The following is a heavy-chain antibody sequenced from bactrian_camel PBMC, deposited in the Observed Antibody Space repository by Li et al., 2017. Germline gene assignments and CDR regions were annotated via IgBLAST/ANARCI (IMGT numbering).Heavy chain of an antibody. CDR3: AADRGVNVPPSLVLDSSRFHN. CDR2: IHSQGHFP. Sequence: HVQLVESGGGSVQAGGSLRLSCEASGNAASMRCMGWFRQAPGKEREGVAAIHSQGHFPRYADSVKGRFTLSQDSAKKTVYLQMNSLKPEDTAMYYCAADRGVNVPPSLVLDSSRFHNWGQGTQVTVS. CDR1: GNAASMRC. V-gene: IGHV3S53*01. J-gene: IGHJ4*01.